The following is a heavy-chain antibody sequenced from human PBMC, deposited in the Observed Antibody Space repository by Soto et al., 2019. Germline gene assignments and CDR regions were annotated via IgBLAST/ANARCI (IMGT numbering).Heavy chain of an antibody. D-gene: IGHD6-13*01. J-gene: IGHJ5*02. Sequence: QVQLQESGPGLVKPSETLSLTCTVSGGSVSSGSYYWSWIRQPPGKGLEWIGYIYYSGSTNYNPSLKSRVTISVDTSKNQFSLKLSSVTAADTAVYYCARGGAAAAWFDPWGQGTLVTVSS. V-gene: IGHV4-61*01. CDR3: ARGGAAAAWFDP. CDR1: GGSVSSGSYY. CDR2: IYYSGST.